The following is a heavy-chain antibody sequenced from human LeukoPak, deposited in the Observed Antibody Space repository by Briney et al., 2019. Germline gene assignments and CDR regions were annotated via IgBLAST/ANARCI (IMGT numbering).Heavy chain of an antibody. V-gene: IGHV3-15*01. CDR3: AADYGGTDDAFDI. Sequence: GGSLRLSCTAHGFTLLNAFMSWVRQAPGKGREWVGRIRTKKDGGTTEYAEPVKGRFAFSRDDSKNALYLQMNSLKTEDTAVYYCAADYGGTDDAFDIWGQGTTVTVSS. J-gene: IGHJ3*02. D-gene: IGHD4-23*01. CDR1: GFTLLNAF. CDR2: IRTKKDGGTT.